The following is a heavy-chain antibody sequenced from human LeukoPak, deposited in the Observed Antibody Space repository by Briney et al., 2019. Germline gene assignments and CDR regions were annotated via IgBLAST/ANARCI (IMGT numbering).Heavy chain of an antibody. D-gene: IGHD2-2*01. CDR3: ARDLASQGRLYCSSTRCSKGTFDI. Sequence: GRSLRLSCAASGFTFSSYGMHWVRQAPGKGLEWVAVISYDGSNKYYADSVKGRFTISRDNSKNTLYLQMNSLRAEDTAVYYCARDLASQGRLYCSSTRCSKGTFDIWGQGTMVTVSS. CDR2: ISYDGSNK. CDR1: GFTFSSYG. V-gene: IGHV3-30*03. J-gene: IGHJ3*02.